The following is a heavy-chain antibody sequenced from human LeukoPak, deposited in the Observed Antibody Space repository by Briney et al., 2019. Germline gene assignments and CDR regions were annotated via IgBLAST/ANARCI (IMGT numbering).Heavy chain of an antibody. CDR3: AKGRYYDSSGYYPPKTFDY. CDR1: GFTFSSYA. D-gene: IGHD3-22*01. J-gene: IGHJ4*02. CDR2: TSGSGGST. V-gene: IGHV3-23*01. Sequence: GGSLRLSCAASGFTFSSYAMSWVRQAPGKGLEWVSATSGSGGSTYYAVSVKGRFTISRDNSKNTLYLQMNSLRAADTAVYYCAKGRYYDSSGYYPPKTFDYWGQGTLVTVSS.